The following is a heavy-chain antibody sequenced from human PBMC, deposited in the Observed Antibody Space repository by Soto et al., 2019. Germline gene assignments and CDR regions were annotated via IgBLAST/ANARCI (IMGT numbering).Heavy chain of an antibody. D-gene: IGHD6-13*01. CDR2: IKQDGSEK. CDR3: ARSPRGRSSWSDI. J-gene: IGHJ3*02. V-gene: IGHV3-7*01. CDR1: GFTFSSYG. Sequence: PGGSLRLSCAASGFTFSSYGMHWVRQAPGKGLEWVANIKQDGSEKYYVDSVKGRFTISRDNAKNSLYLQMNSLRAEDTAVYYCARSPRGRSSWSDIWGQGTMVTVS.